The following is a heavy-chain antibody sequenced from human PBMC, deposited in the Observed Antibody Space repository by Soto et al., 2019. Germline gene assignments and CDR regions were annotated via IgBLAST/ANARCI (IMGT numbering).Heavy chain of an antibody. V-gene: IGHV3-21*01. Sequence: EVQLVESGGGLVKPGGSLRLSCAASGFTFSSYSMNWVRQAPGKGLERVSSISSSSSYIYYADSVKGRFTISRDNAKNSLYLQMNSLRAEDTAVYYCARMGMITFGGVIVDMYYFDYWGQGTLVTVSS. CDR1: GFTFSSYS. D-gene: IGHD3-16*02. J-gene: IGHJ4*02. CDR2: ISSSSSYI. CDR3: ARMGMITFGGVIVDMYYFDY.